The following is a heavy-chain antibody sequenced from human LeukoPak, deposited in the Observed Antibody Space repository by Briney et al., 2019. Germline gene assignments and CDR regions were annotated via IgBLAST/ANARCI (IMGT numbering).Heavy chain of an antibody. Sequence: GGSLRLSCAASGFTFSSYAMHWVRQAPGKGLEWVAVISYDGSNKYYADSMKGRFTISRDNSKNTLYLQMNSLRAEDTAVYYCALDSSGYYYYFDYWGQGTLVTVSS. CDR1: GFTFSSYA. J-gene: IGHJ4*02. D-gene: IGHD3-22*01. CDR3: ALDSSGYYYYFDY. CDR2: ISYDGSNK. V-gene: IGHV3-30-3*01.